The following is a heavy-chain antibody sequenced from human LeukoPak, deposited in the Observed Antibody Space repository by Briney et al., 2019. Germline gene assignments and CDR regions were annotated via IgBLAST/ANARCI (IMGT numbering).Heavy chain of an antibody. V-gene: IGHV3-23*01. CDR3: AKDQNGLGSYFNWFDP. J-gene: IGHJ5*02. CDR1: GFTFSSYA. Sequence: SGGSLRLSCAASGFTFSSYAMSWVRQAPGKGLEWVSAISGSGGSTYYADSVKGRFTISRDNSKNTLYLKMNSLRAEDTAVYYCAKDQNGLGSYFNWFDPWGQGTLVTVSS. D-gene: IGHD1-26*01. CDR2: ISGSGGST.